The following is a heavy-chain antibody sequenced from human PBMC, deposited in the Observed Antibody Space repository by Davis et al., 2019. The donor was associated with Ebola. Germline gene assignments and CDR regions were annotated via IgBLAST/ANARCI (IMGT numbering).Heavy chain of an antibody. J-gene: IGHJ6*02. CDR1: GFTFSNAW. V-gene: IGHV3-15*01. CDR3: TTVFATVTTDDYYYYYGMDV. CDR2: IKSKTDGGTT. D-gene: IGHD4-11*01. Sequence: GESLKISCAASGFTFSNAWMSWVRQAPGKGLEWVGRIKSKTDGGTTDYAAPVKGRFTISRDDSKNTLYLQMNSLKTEDTAVYYCTTVFATVTTDDYYYYYGMDVWGQGTTVTVSS.